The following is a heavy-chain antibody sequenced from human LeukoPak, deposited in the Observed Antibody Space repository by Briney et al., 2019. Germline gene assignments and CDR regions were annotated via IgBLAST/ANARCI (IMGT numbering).Heavy chain of an antibody. CDR3: ARPLLYYYGSETYFWFDL. Sequence: GGSLRLSCAASGFTFSSYTMNWVRQAPGKGLQSVSSISSSSSYIYYADSVKGRFTISRDNAKNSLYLQMKSLKAEDTAFYYCARPLLYYYGSETYFWFDLWGQGTLVTVSS. V-gene: IGHV3-21*01. J-gene: IGHJ5*02. D-gene: IGHD3-10*01. CDR2: ISSSSSYI. CDR1: GFTFSSYT.